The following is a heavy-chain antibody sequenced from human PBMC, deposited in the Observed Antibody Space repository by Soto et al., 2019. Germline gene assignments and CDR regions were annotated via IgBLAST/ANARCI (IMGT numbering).Heavy chain of an antibody. CDR2: INPSGGST. Sequence: ASVNVFCKTSGYTFTSDYMHWVRPAPGQGLELMGIINPSGGSTSYAQKFQGRVTMTRDTSTSTVYMELSSLRSEDTAVDYCARARGKRVTVEIDYWGQGTLVTVSS. V-gene: IGHV1-46*01. CDR1: GYTFTSDY. J-gene: IGHJ4*02. CDR3: ARARGKRVTVEIDY. D-gene: IGHD4-4*01.